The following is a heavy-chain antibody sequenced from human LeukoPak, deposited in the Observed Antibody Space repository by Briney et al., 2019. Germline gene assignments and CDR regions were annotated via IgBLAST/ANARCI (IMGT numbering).Heavy chain of an antibody. V-gene: IGHV4-59*08. CDR3: ARHVDYTVTTGGYYYYGMDV. D-gene: IGHD4-17*01. CDR1: GGSISSYY. Sequence: SETLSLTCTVSGGSISSYYWSWIRQPPGKGLEWIGYIYYSGSTNYNPSLKSRVTISVDTSKNQFSLKLSSVTAADTAVYYCARHVDYTVTTGGYYYYGMDVWGQGTTVTVSS. J-gene: IGHJ6*02. CDR2: IYYSGST.